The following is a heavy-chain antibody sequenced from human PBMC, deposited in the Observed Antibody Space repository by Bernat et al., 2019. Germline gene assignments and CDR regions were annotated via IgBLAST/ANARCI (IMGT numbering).Heavy chain of an antibody. CDR3: AREKQTFGPLIWFGGGAWSLWA. CDR1: GYTFTSYA. CDR2: INAGNGNT. J-gene: IGHJ5*02. D-gene: IGHD3-10*01. Sequence: QVQLVQSGAEVKKPGASVKVSCKASGYTFTSYAMHWVRQAPGQRLEWMGWINAGNGNTKYSQKFQGRVTITRDTSASTAYMELSSLRSEDTAVYYCAREKQTFGPLIWFGGGAWSLWAWGQGTLVTVSS. V-gene: IGHV1-3*01.